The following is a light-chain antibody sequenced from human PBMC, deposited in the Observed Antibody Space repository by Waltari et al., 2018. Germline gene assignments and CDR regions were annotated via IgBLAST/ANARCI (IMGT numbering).Light chain of an antibody. J-gene: IGLJ2*01. CDR2: NGA. CDR1: SSNIGADYG. V-gene: IGLV1-40*01. Sequence: QSVLTQPTSVSGAPGQTVTISCTGSSSNIGADYGVHCYQQLPGTAPKLLIDNGANRPSGVPDRFSGSRSGTSASLAITGLQAEDEADYFCHSYDRSLDGVVFGGGTKLTVL. CDR3: HSYDRSLDGVV.